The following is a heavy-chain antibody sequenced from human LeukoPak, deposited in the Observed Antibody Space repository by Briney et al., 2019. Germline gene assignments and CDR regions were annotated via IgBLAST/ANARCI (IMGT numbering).Heavy chain of an antibody. J-gene: IGHJ2*01. CDR1: GGSISSYY. V-gene: IGHV4-59*08. Sequence: PSETLCLTCTVSGGSISSYYWSWIRQPPGKGLEWIGYIYYSGSTNYNPSLKSRVTISVDTSKNQFSLKLSSVTAADTAVYYCARLAKRYFDLWGRGTLVTVSS. D-gene: IGHD1-26*01. CDR2: IYYSGST. CDR3: ARLAKRYFDL.